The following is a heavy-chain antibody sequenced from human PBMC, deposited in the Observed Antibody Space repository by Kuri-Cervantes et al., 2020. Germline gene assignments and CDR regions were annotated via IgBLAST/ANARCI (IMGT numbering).Heavy chain of an antibody. CDR3: ARMAAEYYYYGMDV. Sequence: SETLSLTCAVYGGSFSGYYWSWIRQPPGKGLEWIGEINHSGSTNYNPSLKSRVTISADTSKNQFSLKLSSVTAADTAVYYCARMAAEYYYYGMDVWGQGTTVTVSS. CDR1: GGSFSGYY. D-gene: IGHD5-24*01. V-gene: IGHV4-34*01. J-gene: IGHJ6*02. CDR2: INHSGST.